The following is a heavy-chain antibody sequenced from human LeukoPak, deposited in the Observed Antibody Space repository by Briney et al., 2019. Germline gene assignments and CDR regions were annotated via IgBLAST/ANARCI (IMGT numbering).Heavy chain of an antibody. D-gene: IGHD4-17*01. CDR3: ARDRLYGPPGY. J-gene: IGHJ4*02. Sequence: SETLSLTCAVYGGTFSGYYWSWIRQPPGKRLEWIGEINHSGSTNYNPSLKSRVTISVDTSKNQFSLKLSSVTAADTAVYYCARDRLYGPPGYWGQGTLVAVSS. V-gene: IGHV4-34*01. CDR2: INHSGST. CDR1: GGTFSGYY.